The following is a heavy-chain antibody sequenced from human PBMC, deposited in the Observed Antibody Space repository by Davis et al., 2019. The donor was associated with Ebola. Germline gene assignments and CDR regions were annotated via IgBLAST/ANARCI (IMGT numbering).Heavy chain of an antibody. D-gene: IGHD6-13*01. J-gene: IGHJ5*02. V-gene: IGHV4-4*02. CDR1: GGSISSSNW. Sequence: SETLSLTCAVSGGSISSSNWWSWVRQAPGKGLEWIGEFYHAGYFNYNPSLKSRVTISLDKSKNQFSLKLTSVTAADTAVYYCARDRDYSSSQHCFEPWGLGTLVTVSS. CDR3: ARDRDYSSSQHCFEP. CDR2: FYHAGYF.